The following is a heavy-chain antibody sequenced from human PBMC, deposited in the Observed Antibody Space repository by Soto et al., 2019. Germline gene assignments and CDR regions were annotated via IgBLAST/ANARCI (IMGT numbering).Heavy chain of an antibody. Sequence: GGPLRLSCAASGCTFSSYAMSWVRQAPGKGLEWVSAISGSGGSTYYADSVKGRFTISRDNSKNTLNLQMNSLRAEDTAVYYCAKVFGYYDSSGYWREYYFDYWGQGTLVTVSS. V-gene: IGHV3-23*01. CDR2: ISGSGGST. J-gene: IGHJ4*02. D-gene: IGHD3-22*01. CDR1: GCTFSSYA. CDR3: AKVFGYYDSSGYWREYYFDY.